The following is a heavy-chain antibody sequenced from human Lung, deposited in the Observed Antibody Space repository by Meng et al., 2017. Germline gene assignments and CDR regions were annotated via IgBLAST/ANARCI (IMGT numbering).Heavy chain of an antibody. CDR3: ARGPTTMAHDFDY. V-gene: IGHV4-34*01. Sequence: HVQLQQWSAGLLKTSETLSLTCVVSGGSFSDYYWSWIRQPPGKGLEWIGEINHSGSTNYNPSLESRATISVDTSQNNLSLKLSSVTAADSAVYYCARGPTTMAHDFDYWGQGTLVTVSS. CDR1: GGSFSDYY. D-gene: IGHD4-11*01. CDR2: INHSGST. J-gene: IGHJ4*02.